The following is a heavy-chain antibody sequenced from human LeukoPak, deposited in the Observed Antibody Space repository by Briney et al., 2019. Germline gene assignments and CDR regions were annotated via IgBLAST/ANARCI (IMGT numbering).Heavy chain of an antibody. CDR2: ISSNGGST. D-gene: IGHD3/OR15-3a*01. CDR1: GFTFSTYA. J-gene: IGHJ4*02. CDR3: VTLGLASPSDY. Sequence: RGSLRLSCSAPGFTFSTYATHSVRQAPGKGLEYVSAISSNGGSTYYADSVRGRYTISRDNSKKTLYLQMSSLRTEDTAVYYCVTLGLASPSDYWGQGTLVSVS. V-gene: IGHV3-64D*09.